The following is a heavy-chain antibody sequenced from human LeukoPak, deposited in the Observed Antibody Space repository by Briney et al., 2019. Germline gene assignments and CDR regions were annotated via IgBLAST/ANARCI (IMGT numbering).Heavy chain of an antibody. CDR3: ARDPLVAYGMDV. CDR1: GYTFTNYG. CDR2: ISAYNGNT. J-gene: IGHJ6*02. V-gene: IGHV1-18*01. Sequence: APVKVSCKASGYTFTNYGISWVRQAPGQGLEWMGWISAYNGNTNYAQKLQGRVTMTTDTSTSTAYMELRSLRSDDTAVYYCARDPLVAYGMDVWGQGTTVTVSS. D-gene: IGHD5-12*01.